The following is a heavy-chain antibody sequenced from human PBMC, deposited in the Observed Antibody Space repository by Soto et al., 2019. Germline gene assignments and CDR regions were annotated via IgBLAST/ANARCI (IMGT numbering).Heavy chain of an antibody. D-gene: IGHD5-18*01. CDR2: TTDTGGDT. Sequence: EVQLLESGGDLVQPGGSLRLSCVGSGITFGSRAMSWVRQAPGEGLEWVSTTTDTGGDTKYADSVRGRFTISRDNAKNSLYLQMNSLRAEDTAVYYCARDSGVRRGYSSDYWGQGTLVTVSS. J-gene: IGHJ4*02. CDR1: GITFGSRA. CDR3: ARDSGVRRGYSSDY. V-gene: IGHV3-23*01.